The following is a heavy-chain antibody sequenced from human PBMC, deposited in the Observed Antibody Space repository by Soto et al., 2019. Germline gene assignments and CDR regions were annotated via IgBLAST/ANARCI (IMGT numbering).Heavy chain of an antibody. J-gene: IGHJ5*02. D-gene: IGHD3-10*01. CDR3: ARGPSNAPMIRGIIRFFGL. V-gene: IGHV4-34*01. CDR2: INHAGDT. Sequence: SETLSLTCNVSGASFNDNHWSWIRQSPGKGLDWIGDINHAGDTYYNPSLKSRLVISVDTSKSQFSLRLSSVTAADTAVYYCARGPSNAPMIRGIIRFFGLWGQGTLVTVSS. CDR1: GASFNDNH.